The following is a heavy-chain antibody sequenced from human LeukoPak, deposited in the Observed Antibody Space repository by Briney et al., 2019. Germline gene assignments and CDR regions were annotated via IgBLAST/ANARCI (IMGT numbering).Heavy chain of an antibody. D-gene: IGHD2-15*01. CDR1: GFTFSSYG. Sequence: GGSLRLSCAASGFTFSSYGMHWVRQAPGKGLEWVAVIWYDGSNKYYADSVKGRFTISRDNSKNTLYLQMNSLRAEDTAVYYCAKGSGGWHFHYYYYYMDVWGKGTTVTVSS. CDR3: AKGSGGWHFHYYYYYMDV. J-gene: IGHJ6*03. CDR2: IWYDGSNK. V-gene: IGHV3-33*06.